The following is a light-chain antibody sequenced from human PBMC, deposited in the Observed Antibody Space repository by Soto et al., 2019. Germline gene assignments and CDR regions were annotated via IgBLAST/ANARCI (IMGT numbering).Light chain of an antibody. V-gene: IGKV2D-29*01. CDR3: MQSLQLNT. Sequence: DIVLTQTPLSLSVTPGQPASISCNSSQGLLDSDGRTHLYWYVQKTGQPQQALIYEVSKRSSGVQDRFSGSESGTHFTLTMSRVQAEDAGIYYCMQSLQLNTVGGGTKEEIK. J-gene: IGKJ4*01. CDR2: EVS. CDR1: QGLLDSDGRTH.